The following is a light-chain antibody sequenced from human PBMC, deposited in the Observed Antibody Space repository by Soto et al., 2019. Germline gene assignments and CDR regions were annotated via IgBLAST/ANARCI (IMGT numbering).Light chain of an antibody. CDR3: QQYDRTPWT. CDR2: GAS. CDR1: QTISSAY. Sequence: EIVLTQSPGTLSLSPGERATLSCRASQTISSAYLAWYQQKPGQAPRLLIYGASNRATGIPDRFSGSGSGTDFTLTIGRLEPEDFAVFYCQQYDRTPWTFGLGTKVEIK. J-gene: IGKJ1*01. V-gene: IGKV3-20*01.